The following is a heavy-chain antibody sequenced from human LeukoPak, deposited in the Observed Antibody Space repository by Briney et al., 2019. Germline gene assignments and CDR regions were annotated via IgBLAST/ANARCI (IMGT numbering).Heavy chain of an antibody. D-gene: IGHD1-26*01. J-gene: IGHJ4*02. Sequence: GGSLRLSCAASGFTFSNSWMAWVRQAPGKGLQWVANINRDGSTKHYADSLKGRFTISRDNPKNSLYLQMNNLRADDTAVYYCTRDTEGSLDYWGQGVLVTVAS. CDR1: GFTFSNSW. CDR2: INRDGSTK. V-gene: IGHV3-7*01. CDR3: TRDTEGSLDY.